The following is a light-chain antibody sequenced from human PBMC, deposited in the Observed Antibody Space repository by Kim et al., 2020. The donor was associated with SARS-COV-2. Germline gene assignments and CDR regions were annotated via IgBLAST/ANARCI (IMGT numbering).Light chain of an antibody. CDR2: QDS. CDR3: QAWDSSTAWV. V-gene: IGLV3-1*01. CDR1: KLGDKY. Sequence: VSPGQTVSIPCSGDKLGDKYACWYQQKPGQSPVLVIYQDSKRPSGIPERFSGSNSGNTATLTISGTQAMDEADYYCQAWDSSTAWVFGGGTQMTVL. J-gene: IGLJ3*02.